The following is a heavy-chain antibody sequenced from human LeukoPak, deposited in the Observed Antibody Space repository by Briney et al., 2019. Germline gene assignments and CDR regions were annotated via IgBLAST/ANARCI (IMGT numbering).Heavy chain of an antibody. Sequence: ASVKVSCKASGYTFTGYYMHWVRQAPGQGLEWMGWINPNSGGTNYAQKFQGRVTMTRDTSISTAYMELSSLRSEDTAVYYCARGVGATISYYHYYIDVWGQGTMVTVSS. CDR2: INPNSGGT. D-gene: IGHD1-26*01. J-gene: IGHJ6*03. CDR1: GYTFTGYY. V-gene: IGHV1-2*02. CDR3: ARGVGATISYYHYYIDV.